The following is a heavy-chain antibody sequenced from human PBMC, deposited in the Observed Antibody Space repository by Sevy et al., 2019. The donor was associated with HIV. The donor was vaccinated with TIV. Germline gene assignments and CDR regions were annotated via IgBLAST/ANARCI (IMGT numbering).Heavy chain of an antibody. CDR3: TRWKGAKSIFDY. CDR1: VFTFGDFA. D-gene: IGHD1-1*01. V-gene: IGHV3-49*04. J-gene: IGHJ4*02. CDR2: LKSKALDGTL. Sequence: GGSLRLSCTTSVFTFGDFAMNWVRQAPGKGLEWVVFLKSKALDGTLNHAASVKVRLTISRHDSKGIAYLQMNDLKSEDIGVYYCTRWKGAKSIFDYWGQGALVTVSS.